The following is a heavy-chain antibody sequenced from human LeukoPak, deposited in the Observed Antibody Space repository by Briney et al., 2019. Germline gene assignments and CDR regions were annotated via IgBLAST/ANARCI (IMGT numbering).Heavy chain of an antibody. J-gene: IGHJ4*02. V-gene: IGHV3-23*01. Sequence: PGGSLRLSCTTSGFTFSSYALSWVRQAPGKGLEWVSGIRVSGSTYYPDSVTGRFTISRDNSKNTLYLQMNSLRAEDTAVYYCAKSSTWSRYYFDSWGQETLVTVSS. CDR1: GFTFSSYA. CDR2: IRVSGST. D-gene: IGHD2-2*01. CDR3: AKSSTWSRYYFDS.